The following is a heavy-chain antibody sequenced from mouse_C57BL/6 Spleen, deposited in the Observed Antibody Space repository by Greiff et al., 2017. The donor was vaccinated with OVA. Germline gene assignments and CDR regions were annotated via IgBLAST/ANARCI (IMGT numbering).Heavy chain of an antibody. CDR2: ISDGGSYT. V-gene: IGHV5-4*01. D-gene: IGHD1-1*01. J-gene: IGHJ1*03. Sequence: DVQLQESGGGLVKPGGSLKLSCAASGFTFSSYAMSWVRQTPEKRLEWVATISDGGSYTYYPDNVKGRFTIYRDNAKNNLYLQMSHLKSEDTAMYYCARDSTVVATGYFDVWGTGTTVTVSS. CDR3: ARDSTVVATGYFDV. CDR1: GFTFSSYA.